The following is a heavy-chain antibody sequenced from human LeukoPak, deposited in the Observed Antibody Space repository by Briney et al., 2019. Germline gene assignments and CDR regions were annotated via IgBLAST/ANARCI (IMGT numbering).Heavy chain of an antibody. CDR1: GGSISSSSYY. Sequence: SETLSLTCTVSGGSISSSSYYWGWIRQPPGKGLEWTGSIYYSGSTYYNPSLKSRVTISVDTSKNQFSLKLRSVTAADTAVYYCTRRLSNGATLNYFDYWGQGTLVTVSS. D-gene: IGHD4/OR15-4a*01. J-gene: IGHJ4*02. CDR3: TRRLSNGATLNYFDY. CDR2: IYYSGST. V-gene: IGHV4-39*07.